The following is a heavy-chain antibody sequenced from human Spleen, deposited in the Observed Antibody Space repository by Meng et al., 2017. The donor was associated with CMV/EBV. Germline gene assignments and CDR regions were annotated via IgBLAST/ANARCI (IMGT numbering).Heavy chain of an antibody. CDR3: ARLNLGAAGILLDY. CDR1: GGSVSSGSYY. V-gene: IGHV4-39*07. D-gene: IGHD6-13*01. CDR2: IYYSGST. Sequence: SETLSLTCSVSGGSVSSGSYYWGWIRQPPGKGLEWIGSIYYSGSTYYNPSLKSRVTISVDTSKNQFSLKLSSVTAADTAVYYCARLNLGAAGILLDYWGQGTLVTVSS. J-gene: IGHJ4*02.